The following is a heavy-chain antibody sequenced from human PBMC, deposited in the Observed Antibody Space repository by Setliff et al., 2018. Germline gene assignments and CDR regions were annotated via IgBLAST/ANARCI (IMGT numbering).Heavy chain of an antibody. CDR3: ARFYSNYGYYYYYMDV. CDR2: IKQDGSEK. J-gene: IGHJ6*03. V-gene: IGHV3-7*03. D-gene: IGHD4-4*01. Sequence: PGESLKISCAASGFTFSSYWMSWVRQAPGKGLEWVANIKQDGSEKYYVDSVKGRFTISRDNAKNSLYLQMNSLRAEDTAVYYCARFYSNYGYYYYYMDVWGKGTTVTVSS. CDR1: GFTFSSYW.